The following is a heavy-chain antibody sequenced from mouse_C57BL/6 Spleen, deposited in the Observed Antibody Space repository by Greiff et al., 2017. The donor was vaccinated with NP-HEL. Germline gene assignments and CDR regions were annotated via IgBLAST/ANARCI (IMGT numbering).Heavy chain of an antibody. CDR2: IDPSDSYT. V-gene: IGHV1-69*01. Sequence: QVQLQQSGAELVMPGASVKLSCKASGYTFTSYWMHWVKQRPGQGLEWIGEIDPSDSYTNYNQKFKGKSTLTVDKSSSTAYMQLSSLTSEDSAVYYCVTRDFDVWGTGTTVTVSS. CDR3: VTRDFDV. J-gene: IGHJ1*03. CDR1: GYTFTSYW.